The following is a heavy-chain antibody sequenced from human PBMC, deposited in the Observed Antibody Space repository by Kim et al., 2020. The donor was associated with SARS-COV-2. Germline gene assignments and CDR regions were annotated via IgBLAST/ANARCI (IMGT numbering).Heavy chain of an antibody. V-gene: IGHV3-48*03. CDR3: AKDCGDWCWFDS. Sequence: GGSLRLSCAASGFTFSGYEMNWVRQVPGEGLEWVSYISGSGATNYADSVRGRFTISRDNAKNSLYLQMNSLRAEDTAVYYCAKDCGDWCWFDSWGQGTLVTVSS. J-gene: IGHJ5*01. CDR1: GFTFSGYE. D-gene: IGHD2-21*02. CDR2: ISGSGAT.